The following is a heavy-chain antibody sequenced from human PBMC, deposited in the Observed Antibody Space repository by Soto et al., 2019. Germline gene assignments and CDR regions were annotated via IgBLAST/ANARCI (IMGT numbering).Heavy chain of an antibody. CDR3: ARDKPIISAAAGPSLYNWFDP. CDR1: GGTFSSYT. V-gene: IGHV1-69*04. J-gene: IGHJ5*02. Sequence: GASVKVSCKASGGTFSSYTISWVRQAPGQGLEWMGRIIPILGIANYAQKFQGRVTITADKSTSTAYMELSSLRSEDTAVYYCARDKPIISAAAGPSLYNWFDPWGRGTLVTVSS. D-gene: IGHD6-13*01. CDR2: IIPILGIA.